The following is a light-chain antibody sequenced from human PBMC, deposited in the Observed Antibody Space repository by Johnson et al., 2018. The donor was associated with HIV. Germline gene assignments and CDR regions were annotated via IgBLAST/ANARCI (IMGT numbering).Light chain of an antibody. J-gene: IGLJ1*01. CDR2: DNN. CDR3: GTWDSSLSAA. V-gene: IGLV1-51*01. Sequence: QSVLTQPPSVSAAPGQKVTISCSGSSSNIGNNYVSWYQHLPGTAPKLLIYDNNKRPSGIPDRFSGSKSGTSATLGITGLQTGDEADYYCGTWDSSLSAAFGTGTKVPVL. CDR1: SSNIGNNY.